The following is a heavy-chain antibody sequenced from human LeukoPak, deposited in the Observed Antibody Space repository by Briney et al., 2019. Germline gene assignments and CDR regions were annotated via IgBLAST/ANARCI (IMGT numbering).Heavy chain of an antibody. CDR1: GYTFTGYY. J-gene: IGHJ3*02. CDR3: ARRPIVGASTAFDI. Sequence: GASVKVSCKASGYTFTGYYMHWVRQAPGQGLEWMGWINPNSGGTNYAQKFQGRVTMTRDTSISTAYMELSRLRSDDTAVYYCARRPIVGASTAFDIWGQGTMVTVSS. V-gene: IGHV1-2*02. D-gene: IGHD1-26*01. CDR2: INPNSGGT.